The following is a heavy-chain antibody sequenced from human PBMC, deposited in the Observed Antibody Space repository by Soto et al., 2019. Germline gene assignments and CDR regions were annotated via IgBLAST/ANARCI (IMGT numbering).Heavy chain of an antibody. CDR1: GGSISSGDYY. Sequence: QVQLQESGPGLVKPSQTLSLTCTVSGGSISSGDYYWSWIRQPPGKVLEWIGYIYYSGSTYYNPSRKSRVTISVDTSKNQFSPTLSSVTAADTAVYYCARDSSGSYSNYFDYWGQGTLVTVSS. CDR2: IYYSGST. D-gene: IGHD1-26*01. J-gene: IGHJ4*02. CDR3: ARDSSGSYSNYFDY. V-gene: IGHV4-30-4*01.